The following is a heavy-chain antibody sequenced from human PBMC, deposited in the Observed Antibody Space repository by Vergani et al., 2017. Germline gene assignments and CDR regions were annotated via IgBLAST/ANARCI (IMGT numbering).Heavy chain of an antibody. CDR2: ISGSGGST. CDR1: GFTFSSYA. V-gene: IGHV3-23*01. D-gene: IGHD3-10*01. J-gene: IGHJ6*03. CDR3: AKGELYSYYYYMDV. Sequence: EVQLLESGGGLVQPGGSLRLSCAASGFTFSSYAMSWVRQAPGKGLEWGSAISGSGGSTYYADSVKGRFTISRDNSKNTLYLQMNSLRAEDTAVYYCAKGELYSYYYYMDVWGKGTTVTVSS.